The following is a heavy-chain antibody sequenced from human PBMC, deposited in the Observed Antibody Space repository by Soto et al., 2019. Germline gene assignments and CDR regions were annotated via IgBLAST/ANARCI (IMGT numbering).Heavy chain of an antibody. CDR2: IGSSSVTI. CDR1: GVTLSNYV. J-gene: IGHJ4*02. D-gene: IGHD6-19*01. CDR3: ARVPSSGSPYFFNY. Sequence: GGSLRLSCAASGVTLSNYVMNWVRQAPGKGLEWISCIGSSSVTIFHADSVKGRFTISRDSAKNSLYLQMNSLRAEDTDMYYCARVPSSGSPYFFNYWGLGTLVTVSS. V-gene: IGHV3-48*01.